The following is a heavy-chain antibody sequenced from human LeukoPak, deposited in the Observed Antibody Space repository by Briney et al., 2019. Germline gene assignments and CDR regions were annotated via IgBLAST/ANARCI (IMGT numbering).Heavy chain of an antibody. V-gene: IGHV4-31*03. J-gene: IGHJ4*02. D-gene: IGHD3-22*01. CDR2: VYYTGST. CDR3: ARGLYDTSGYHFDY. Sequence: SETLSLTCTVSGGSISSDSYYWSWIRQRPGLGPEWIGYVYYTGSTYYNPSLRSRISLSLDTSEKQISLRLTSVTATDSAVYYCARGLYDTSGYHFDYWGQGTLVTVSS. CDR1: GGSISSDSYY.